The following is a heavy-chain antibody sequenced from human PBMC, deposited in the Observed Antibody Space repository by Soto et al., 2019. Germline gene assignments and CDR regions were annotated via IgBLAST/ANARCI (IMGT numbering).Heavy chain of an antibody. Sequence: GGSLRLSCAASGFTFSSYAMSWVRQAPGKGLEWVSAISGSGGSTYYADSVKGRFTISRDNSKNTLYLQMNSLRAEDTAVYYCAKDIVVVVAAGHAFDIWGQGTMVTVSS. V-gene: IGHV3-23*01. CDR2: ISGSGGST. J-gene: IGHJ3*02. D-gene: IGHD2-15*01. CDR1: GFTFSSYA. CDR3: AKDIVVVVAAGHAFDI.